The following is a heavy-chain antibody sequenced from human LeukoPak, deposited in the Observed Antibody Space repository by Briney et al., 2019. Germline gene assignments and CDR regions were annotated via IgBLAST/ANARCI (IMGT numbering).Heavy chain of an antibody. CDR2: IWYDGSKT. CDR1: GFTFSSNG. V-gene: IGHV3-33*01. CDR3: ASLMGSYLDY. J-gene: IGHJ4*02. Sequence: GRSLRLSCAASGFTFSSNGMHWVRQAPGKGLEWVALIWYDGSKTYYADSVKGRFTISRDNSKDTLSLQMNSLRAEDTAVYYCASLMGSYLDYGGQEPLVTV.